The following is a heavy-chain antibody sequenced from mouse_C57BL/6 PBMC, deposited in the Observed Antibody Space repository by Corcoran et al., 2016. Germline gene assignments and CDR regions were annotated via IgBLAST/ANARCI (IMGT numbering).Heavy chain of an antibody. V-gene: IGHV9-3*01. J-gene: IGHJ3*01. Sequence: QIQLVQSGPELKKPGETVKISCKASGYTFTTYGMSWVKQAPGKGLKWMGWINTYSGVPTYADDFKGRFAFSLETSASTAYLQINNLKNEDTATYFCARRYDYPFAYWGQGTLVTVSA. D-gene: IGHD2-4*01. CDR2: INTYSGVP. CDR3: ARRYDYPFAY. CDR1: GYTFTTYG.